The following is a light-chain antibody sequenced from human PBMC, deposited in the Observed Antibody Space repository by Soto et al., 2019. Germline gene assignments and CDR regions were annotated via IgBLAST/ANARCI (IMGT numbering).Light chain of an antibody. CDR2: GAS. J-gene: IGKJ2*01. CDR3: QQYGSSPPYT. V-gene: IGKV3-20*01. Sequence: DIVLTQSPGTLSLSPGERATLSCRASKSVSSSYLAWYQQKPGQAPRLLIYGASSRASGIPDRCTGSGSGTDFTLTISRLEPEDFAVYYCQQYGSSPPYTFGQGTKLESK. CDR1: KSVSSSY.